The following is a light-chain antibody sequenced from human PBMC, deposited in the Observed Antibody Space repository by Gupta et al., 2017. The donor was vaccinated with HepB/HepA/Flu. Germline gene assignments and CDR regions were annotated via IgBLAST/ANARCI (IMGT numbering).Light chain of an antibody. Sequence: EIVLTQSPGTLSLSPGERATLSCRASQSVSSRLAWYQQRPGQAPRLVIYGASSRPTGIPDRFTGSGSGTDFTLTISRLEPEDFAVIYCQQYGSSPITFGQGTRLEIK. CDR3: QQYGSSPIT. J-gene: IGKJ5*01. CDR1: QSVSSR. CDR2: GAS. V-gene: IGKV3-20*01.